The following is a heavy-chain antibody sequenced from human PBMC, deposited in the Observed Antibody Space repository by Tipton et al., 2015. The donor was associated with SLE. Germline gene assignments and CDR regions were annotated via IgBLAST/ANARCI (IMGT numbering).Heavy chain of an antibody. CDR2: ISTSGGST. CDR1: GFTFSSYA. CDR3: AKDRYCGGGTCFASYFDL. D-gene: IGHD2-21*01. J-gene: IGHJ4*02. Sequence: SLRLSCSASGFTFSSYAMHWVRQAPGKGLEYVSGISTSGGSTDYADSVKGRFTVSRDNSKNTLYLQMSSLRPEDTAVYYCAKDRYCGGGTCFASYFDLWGQGTPVTVSS. V-gene: IGHV3-64D*06.